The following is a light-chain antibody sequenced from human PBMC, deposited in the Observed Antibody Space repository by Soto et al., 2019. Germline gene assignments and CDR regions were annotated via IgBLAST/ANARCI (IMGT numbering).Light chain of an antibody. CDR1: SSDVGGYNY. J-gene: IGLJ1*01. CDR2: DVS. V-gene: IGLV2-14*03. CDR3: TSYTCSGIDTYV. Sequence: QSALTQPASVSGSPGQSITISCTGTSSDVGGYNYVSWYQQHSGKAPKLMIYDVSNRPSGISNRFSGSKSGDTASLTISGLQAEDEADYYCTSYTCSGIDTYVFGTGTKLTVL.